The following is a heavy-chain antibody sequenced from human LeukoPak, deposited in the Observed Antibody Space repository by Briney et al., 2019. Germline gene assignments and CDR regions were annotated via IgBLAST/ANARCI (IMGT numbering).Heavy chain of an antibody. V-gene: IGHV3-53*01. Sequence: PTGGSLRLSCAASGFSVSSIYMNWVRQAPGKGLEWVSVIYSDGTTYYADSVKGRFTISRDDSKNTLYLRMNSLRAEDTAVYYCARAPNWRFDHWGQGTLVTVSS. CDR3: ARAPNWRFDH. CDR2: IYSDGTT. J-gene: IGHJ4*02. D-gene: IGHD1-1*01. CDR1: GFSVSSIY.